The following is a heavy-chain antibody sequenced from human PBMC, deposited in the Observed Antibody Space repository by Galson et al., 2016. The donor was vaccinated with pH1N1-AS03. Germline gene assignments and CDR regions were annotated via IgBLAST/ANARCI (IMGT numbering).Heavy chain of an antibody. CDR2: INPSSGGI. CDR3: ARGGGSSLDY. CDR1: GYTFSDYY. Sequence: SVKVSCKASGYTFSDYYMHWVRQTPGQELEWMGWINPSSGGIKYTQKFQGRVTMTRDTSISTAYMELSRLTSDDTAVYFCARGGGSSLDYWCQGTLVPVSS. J-gene: IGHJ4*02. V-gene: IGHV1-2*02. D-gene: IGHD1-26*01.